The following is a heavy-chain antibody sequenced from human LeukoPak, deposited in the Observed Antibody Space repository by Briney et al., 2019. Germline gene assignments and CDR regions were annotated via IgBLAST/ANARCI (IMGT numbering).Heavy chain of an antibody. CDR1: GFTFSSYW. CDR2: IHSDGSST. D-gene: IGHD2-15*01. Sequence: AGGSLRLSCAASGFTFSSYWMHWIRQAPGKGLVWVSRIHSDGSSTGYADSVEGRFTISRDNAKNTLYLQMNSLRAEDTAVYYCATGSGHAFDIWGQGTMVTVSS. J-gene: IGHJ3*02. V-gene: IGHV3-74*01. CDR3: ATGSGHAFDI.